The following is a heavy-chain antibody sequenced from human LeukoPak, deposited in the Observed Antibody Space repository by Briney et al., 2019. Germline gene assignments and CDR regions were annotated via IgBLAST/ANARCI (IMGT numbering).Heavy chain of an antibody. CDR3: ARDSSGFFDY. D-gene: IGHD6-19*01. J-gene: IGHJ4*02. CDR1: GGSISSYY. CDR2: IYYSGST. Sequence: SETLSLTCTVSGGSISSYYWSWVRQAPGKGLEWIWYIYYSGSTNYNPSLKSRVTISVDTSKTQFSLKLSSVTAADTAVYYCARDSSGFFDYWGQGTLVTVSS. V-gene: IGHV4-59*01.